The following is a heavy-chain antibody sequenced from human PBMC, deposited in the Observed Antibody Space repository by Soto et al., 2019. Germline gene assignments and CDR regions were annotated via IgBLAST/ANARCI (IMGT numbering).Heavy chain of an antibody. CDR2: INPSGGST. CDR3: ARESCITMVRGNIDD. V-gene: IGHV1-46*01. J-gene: IGHJ6*02. Sequence: ASVKVSCKASGYTFTSYYMHWVRQAPGQGLEWMGIINPSGGSTSYAQKFQGRVTMTRDTSTSTVYMELSSLRSEDTAVYYCARESCITMVRGNIDDWGQGSTLPVSS. D-gene: IGHD3-10*01. CDR1: GYTFTSYY.